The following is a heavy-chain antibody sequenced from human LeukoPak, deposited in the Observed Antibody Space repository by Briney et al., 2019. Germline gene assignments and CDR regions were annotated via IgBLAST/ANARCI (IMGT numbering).Heavy chain of an antibody. D-gene: IGHD1-26*01. Sequence: SETLSLTCTVSGDSISSHYWSWIRQPPGKGLEWIGYIYYSGSTKYNPSLKSRVTISVDTSKNQFSLKLSSVTAADTAVYYCAKVIVGAGFDYWGQGTLVTVSS. V-gene: IGHV4-59*11. CDR2: IYYSGST. CDR1: GDSISSHY. J-gene: IGHJ4*02. CDR3: AKVIVGAGFDY.